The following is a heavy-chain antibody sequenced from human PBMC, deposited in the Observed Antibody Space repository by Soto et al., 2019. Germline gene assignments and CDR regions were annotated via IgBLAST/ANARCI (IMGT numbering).Heavy chain of an antibody. CDR1: SDSIAGETW. CDR2: IFHTGGT. D-gene: IGHD6-25*01. V-gene: IGHV4-4*02. J-gene: IGHJ4*02. CDR3: ARVFSSGSGWMYYFDF. Sequence: QVQLQESGPGLVKPSETLSLTCTVSSDSIAGETWWSWVRQPPGMGLEWIGEIFHTGGTNSNPSLKGRVTMEVDKSKNQFSLKLIAATAADTAIYYCARVFSSGSGWMYYFDFWGQGTLVSVSS.